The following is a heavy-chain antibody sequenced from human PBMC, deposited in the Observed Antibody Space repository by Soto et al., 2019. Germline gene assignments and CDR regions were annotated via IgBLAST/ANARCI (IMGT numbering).Heavy chain of an antibody. J-gene: IGHJ4*02. D-gene: IGHD3-16*01. Sequence: QVQLVESGGGVVQPGRSLRLSCAASGFTFSSYTMHWVRQAPGKGLEWVADFSSDGSTKFYADSVKGRFTMSTDNSKSTLSLRTNSLRFEDTAVYYCARGGDAHMTNLLYYWGQGTLVTVSS. CDR2: FSSDGSTK. V-gene: IGHV3-30-3*01. CDR1: GFTFSSYT. CDR3: ARGGDAHMTNLLYY.